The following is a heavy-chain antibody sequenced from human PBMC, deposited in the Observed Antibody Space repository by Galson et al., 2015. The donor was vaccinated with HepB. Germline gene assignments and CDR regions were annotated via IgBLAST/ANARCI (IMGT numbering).Heavy chain of an antibody. J-gene: IGHJ5*02. CDR2: INHSGYT. CDR3: ATGRSILRGLVPSRATGTA. CDR1: GGSFSAYY. Sequence: SETLCLTCAVYGGSFSAYYWTWIRQPPGKGLEWIGEINHSGYTNYSPSLKSRVTISVDTSKNQFSLKLSSVTAADTAVYYCATGRSILRGLVPSRATGTAWGQGILVTVSS. D-gene: IGHD1-7*01. V-gene: IGHV4-34*01.